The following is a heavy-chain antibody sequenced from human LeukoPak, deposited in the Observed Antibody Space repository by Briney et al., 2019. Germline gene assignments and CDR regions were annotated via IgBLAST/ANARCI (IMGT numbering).Heavy chain of an antibody. V-gene: IGHV3-72*01. CDR1: GFPFSDDY. Sequence: GGSLRLSCAASGFPFSDDYMDWVRQAPGKGLEWVGRARNKANSYTTEYAASVRGRFTISRDDSKNSLYLQMDSLIIEDTAVFYCTRAQKYSGSYYFDSWGQGTPVTVST. CDR3: TRAQKYSGSYYFDS. J-gene: IGHJ4*02. CDR2: ARNKANSYTT. D-gene: IGHD1-26*01.